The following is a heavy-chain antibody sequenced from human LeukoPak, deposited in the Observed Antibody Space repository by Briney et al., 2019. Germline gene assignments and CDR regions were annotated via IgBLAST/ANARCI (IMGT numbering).Heavy chain of an antibody. CDR3: VRHQYYYGAGSYYVFDS. CDR1: GFTFSSYSMN. V-gene: IGHV4-39*01. CDR2: IYYSGST. Sequence: GSLRLSCAASGFTFSSYSMNWVRQAPGKGLEWIGSIYYSGSTYYNPSLKSRVTISVDTSKNQFSLKLSSVTAADTAVYYCVRHQYYYGAGSYYVFDSWGQGTLVTVSS. J-gene: IGHJ5*01. D-gene: IGHD3-10*01.